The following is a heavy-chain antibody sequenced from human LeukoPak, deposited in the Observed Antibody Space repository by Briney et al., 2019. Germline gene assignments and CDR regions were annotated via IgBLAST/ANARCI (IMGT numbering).Heavy chain of an antibody. CDR3: ALDYGDSWFDY. V-gene: IGHV1-8*03. D-gene: IGHD4-17*01. Sequence: ASVKVSCKASGYTFTSYDINWVRQATGQGLEWMGWMNSNSGNTGYAQKFQVRVTITRNTSISTAYMELSSLRSADTAVYYCALDYGDSWFDYWGQGTLVTVSS. CDR1: GYTFTSYD. J-gene: IGHJ4*02. CDR2: MNSNSGNT.